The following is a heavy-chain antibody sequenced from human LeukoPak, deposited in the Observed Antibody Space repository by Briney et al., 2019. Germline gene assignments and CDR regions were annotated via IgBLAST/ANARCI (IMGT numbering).Heavy chain of an antibody. CDR2: IYYSGST. Sequence: KPLETLSLTCIVTGGSIRSSSYYWGWIRQPPGKGLEWIGSIYYSGSTYYNPSLKSRVTISVDTSTNQFSLKLSSVTAADTAVYYCASQPYYDILTGYSHFDYWGQGTLVTVSS. V-gene: IGHV4-39*01. CDR3: ASQPYYDILTGYSHFDY. D-gene: IGHD3-9*01. CDR1: GGSIRSSSYY. J-gene: IGHJ4*02.